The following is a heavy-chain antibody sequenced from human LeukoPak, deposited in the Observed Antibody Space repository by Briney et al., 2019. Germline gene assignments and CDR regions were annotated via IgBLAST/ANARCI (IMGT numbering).Heavy chain of an antibody. CDR3: SKWGDYDVLTGYYASDF. J-gene: IGHJ5*01. D-gene: IGHD3-9*01. CDR2: IVGSGGST. V-gene: IGHV3-23*01. CDR1: GFTFSNYA. Sequence: GASVRLSCAASGFTFSNYAMSWVRQAPGKGLEWVSAIVGSGGSTYYADSVKGRFSISRDNSQNTLFLQMNSLRVEDTALYYCSKWGDYDVLTGYYASDFWGQGTLVSVSS.